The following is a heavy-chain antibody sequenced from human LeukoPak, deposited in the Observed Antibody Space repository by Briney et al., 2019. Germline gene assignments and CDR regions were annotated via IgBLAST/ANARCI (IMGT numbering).Heavy chain of an antibody. CDR3: ASSYPYVWGSYRTFDY. CDR2: INHSGST. J-gene: IGHJ4*02. Sequence: PSQTLSLTCTVSGGSISSGGYYWSWIRQPPGKGLEWIGEINHSGSTNYNPSLKSRVTISVDTSKNQFSLKLSSVTAADTAVYYCASSYPYVWGSYRTFDYWGQGTLVTVSS. CDR1: GGSISSGGYY. D-gene: IGHD3-16*02. V-gene: IGHV4-30-2*01.